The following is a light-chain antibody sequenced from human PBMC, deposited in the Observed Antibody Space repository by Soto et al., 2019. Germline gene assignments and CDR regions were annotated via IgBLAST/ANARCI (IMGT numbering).Light chain of an antibody. CDR2: AAS. CDR3: QQYNKWRT. Sequence: EIVMTQSPATLAVSPGERATLFCRASQSVSNNLAWYQQKPGQAPRLLIFAASTRATGIPARISGSGSGTEFTLTISSLQSEDFAVYYCQQYNKWRTFGQGTKLEIK. CDR1: QSVSNN. J-gene: IGKJ2*02. V-gene: IGKV3-15*01.